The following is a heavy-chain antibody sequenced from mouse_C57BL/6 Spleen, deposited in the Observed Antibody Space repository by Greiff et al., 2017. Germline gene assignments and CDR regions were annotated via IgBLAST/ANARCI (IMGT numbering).Heavy chain of an antibody. Sequence: QVQLQQPGAELVKPGASVKLSCKASGYTFTSYWMQWVKQRPGQGLEWIGEIDPSDSYTNYNQKFKGKATLTVDTSSSTAYMQLSSLTSEDSAVYYCARREDDYGLDYWGQGTTLTVSS. CDR1: GYTFTSYW. J-gene: IGHJ2*01. CDR2: IDPSDSYT. CDR3: ARREDDYGLDY. D-gene: IGHD2-4*01. V-gene: IGHV1-50*01.